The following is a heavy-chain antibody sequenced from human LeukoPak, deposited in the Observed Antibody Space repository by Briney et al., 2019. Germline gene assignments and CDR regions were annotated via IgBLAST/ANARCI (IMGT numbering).Heavy chain of an antibody. J-gene: IGHJ4*02. Sequence: GGSLRLSCAASGFTFSSYSMNWVRQAPGKGLEWVSSISSSSSSYIYYADSVKGRFTISRDNAKNSLYLQMNSLRAEDTAVYYCARVAMDTAMVTLPYILDYWGQGTLVTVSS. CDR1: GFTFSSYS. CDR2: ISSSSSSYI. D-gene: IGHD5-18*01. CDR3: ARVAMDTAMVTLPYILDY. V-gene: IGHV3-21*01.